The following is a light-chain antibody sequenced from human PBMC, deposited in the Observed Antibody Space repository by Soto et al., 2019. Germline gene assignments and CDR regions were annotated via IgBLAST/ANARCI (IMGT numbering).Light chain of an antibody. V-gene: IGKV1-33*01. CDR1: QDIRKY. CDR3: QQYDSLPIT. CDR2: DVA. Sequence: DIQMTQSPSSLSASVGDRVTIICQASQDIRKYLNWYQQKPGKAPKLLIYDVANLETGVPPRFSGSGSGTDFTFTISSLQPEDIATYYCQQYDSLPITFGQGTRLDIK. J-gene: IGKJ5*01.